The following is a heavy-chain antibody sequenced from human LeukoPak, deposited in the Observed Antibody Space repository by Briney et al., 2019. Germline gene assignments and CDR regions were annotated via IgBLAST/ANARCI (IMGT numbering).Heavy chain of an antibody. V-gene: IGHV4-4*07. D-gene: IGHD6-13*01. CDR3: AREVPIAAAGKRYYYYYYMDV. Sequence: QTSETLSLTCTVSGGSISSYYWSWIRQPAGKGLEWIGRNYTSGSTNYNPSLKSRVTMSVDTSKNQFSLKLSSVTAADTAVYYCAREVPIAAAGKRYYYYYYMDVWGKGTTVTVSS. J-gene: IGHJ6*03. CDR1: GGSISSYY. CDR2: NYTSGST.